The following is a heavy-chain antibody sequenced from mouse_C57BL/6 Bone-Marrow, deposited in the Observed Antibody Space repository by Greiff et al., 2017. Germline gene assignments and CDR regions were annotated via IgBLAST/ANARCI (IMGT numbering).Heavy chain of an antibody. CDR1: GYTFTSYW. V-gene: IGHV1-69*01. J-gene: IGHJ3*01. CDR3: ASVWLRRGAWFAY. Sequence: VQLQQPGAELVMPGASVKLSCKASGYTFTSYWMHWVKQRPGQGLEWIGEIDPSDSYTNYNQKFKGKATLTVDKSSSTAYMQRSSLTSEDSAVYYCASVWLRRGAWFAYWGQGTLVTVSA. CDR2: IDPSDSYT. D-gene: IGHD2-2*01.